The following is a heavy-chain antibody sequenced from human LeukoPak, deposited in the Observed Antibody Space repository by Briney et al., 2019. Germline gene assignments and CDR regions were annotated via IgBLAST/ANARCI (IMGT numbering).Heavy chain of an antibody. D-gene: IGHD5-18*01. CDR3: ARSKKTTSGYSYALAEYFQH. CDR1: GYSISSGYY. CDR2: IYTSGST. V-gene: IGHV4-38-2*01. J-gene: IGHJ1*01. Sequence: PSETLSLTCAVSGYSISSGYYWGWIRQPPGQGLEWIGRIYTSGSTNYNPSLKSRVTISVDTSKNQFSLKLSSVTAADTAVYYCARSKKTTSGYSYALAEYFQHWGQGTLVTVSS.